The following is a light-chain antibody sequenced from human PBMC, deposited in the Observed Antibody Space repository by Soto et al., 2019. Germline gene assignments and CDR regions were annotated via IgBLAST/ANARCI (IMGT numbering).Light chain of an antibody. CDR3: QSYDSSLSGSV. CDR1: SSKIGAGYD. V-gene: IGLV1-40*01. Sequence: QSVLTQPPSVSGAPGQRVTISCTGSSSKIGAGYDVHWYQQLPGTAPKLLIYGNSNRPSGVPDRFSGSKSGTSASLAITGLKAEDEADYYCQSYDSSLSGSVFGGETKLTVL. J-gene: IGLJ3*02. CDR2: GNS.